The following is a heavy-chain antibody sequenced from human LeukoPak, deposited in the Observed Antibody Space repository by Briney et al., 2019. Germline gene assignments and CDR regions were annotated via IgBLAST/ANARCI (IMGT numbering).Heavy chain of an antibody. Sequence: PSETLCLTCTVSNGSLSGYYWNWIRQPAGGGLEWIGRIHSSGSSNYYPPLKSRVTMSMDTSKTQFSLRLTSVTAADTAVYYCAIAVFGYYASSGRYSSNWYFDLWGPGALLAVSS. CDR2: IHSSGSS. CDR1: NGSLSGYY. V-gene: IGHV4-4*07. D-gene: IGHD3-22*01. J-gene: IGHJ2*01. CDR3: AIAVFGYYASSGRYSSNWYFDL.